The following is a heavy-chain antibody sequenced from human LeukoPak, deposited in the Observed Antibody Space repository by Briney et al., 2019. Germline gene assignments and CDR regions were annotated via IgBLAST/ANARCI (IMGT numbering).Heavy chain of an antibody. CDR2: IRYDGSNE. J-gene: IGHJ4*02. D-gene: IGHD4-11*01. CDR1: GFTFSSYG. V-gene: IGHV3-30*02. Sequence: PGGSLRLSCAASGFTFSSYGMHWVRQAPGKGLEWVAFIRYDGSNEYYADSVKGRFTISRDNSKNTLYLQMNSLRAEDTAVYYCAKDLATTAPGGYFDYWGQGTLVTVSS. CDR3: AKDLATTAPGGYFDY.